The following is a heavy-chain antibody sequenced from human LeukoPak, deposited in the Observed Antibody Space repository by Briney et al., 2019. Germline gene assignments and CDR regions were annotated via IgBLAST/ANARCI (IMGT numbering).Heavy chain of an antibody. CDR2: IIPIFGTA. D-gene: IGHD2-15*01. V-gene: IGHV1-69*13. Sequence: GASVKVSCKASGGTFSSYAISWVRQAPGQGLEWMGGIIPIFGTANYAQKFQGRVTITADESTSTAYMELSSLRSEDTAVYYCARHCSGGSCYSTHFDYWGQGTLVTVSS. CDR3: ARHCSGGSCYSTHFDY. J-gene: IGHJ4*02. CDR1: GGTFSSYA.